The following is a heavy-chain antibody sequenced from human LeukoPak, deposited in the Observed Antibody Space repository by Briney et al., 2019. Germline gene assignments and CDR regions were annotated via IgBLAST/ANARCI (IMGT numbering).Heavy chain of an antibody. V-gene: IGHV4-34*01. Sequence: PSETLSLTCAVYGGSFSGYYWSWIRQPPGKGLEWIGEINHSGSTNYNPSLKSRVTISVDTSKNQFSLKLSSVTAADTAVYYCAREVYGDYVYYYYMDVWGKGTTVTISS. CDR1: GGSFSGYY. D-gene: IGHD4-17*01. J-gene: IGHJ6*03. CDR2: INHSGST. CDR3: AREVYGDYVYYYYMDV.